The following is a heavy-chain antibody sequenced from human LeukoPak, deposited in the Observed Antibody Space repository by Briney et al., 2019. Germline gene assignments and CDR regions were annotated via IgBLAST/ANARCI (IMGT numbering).Heavy chain of an antibody. V-gene: IGHV3-49*04. D-gene: IGHD3-10*01. CDR2: IRSKAYGGTT. Sequence: GGSLRLSCTASGFTFGDYAMSWVRQAPGEGLEWVGFIRSKAYGGTTEYAASVKGRFTISRDDSKSIAYLQMNSLKTEDTAVYYCTRDPRDHYYGSGSYLPWGQGTLVTVSS. CDR3: TRDPRDHYYGSGSYLP. J-gene: IGHJ5*02. CDR1: GFTFGDYA.